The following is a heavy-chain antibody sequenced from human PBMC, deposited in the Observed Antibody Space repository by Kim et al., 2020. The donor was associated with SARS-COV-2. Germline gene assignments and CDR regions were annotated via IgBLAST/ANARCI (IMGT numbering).Heavy chain of an antibody. CDR3: TTDTPYEVGVQFGY. V-gene: IGHV3-15*01. J-gene: IGHJ4*02. CDR1: GFTFSNAW. CDR2: LKTRSDGGTT. Sequence: GGSLRLSCAASGFTFSNAWMSWVRQAPGKGLEWVGRLKTRSDGGTTEYAAPVKGRFTLSRDDSKNTLYLQMNSLKAEDTAVYYCTTDTPYEVGVQFGYWGQGTLVTVSS. D-gene: IGHD1-26*01.